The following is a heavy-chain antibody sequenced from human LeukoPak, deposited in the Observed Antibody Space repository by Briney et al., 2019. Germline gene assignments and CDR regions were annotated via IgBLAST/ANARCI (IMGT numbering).Heavy chain of an antibody. CDR1: GFTFSSYA. D-gene: IGHD3-3*01. CDR3: ASDYEYYYYGMDV. J-gene: IGHJ6*02. Sequence: GGSLRLSCAASGFTFSSYAMHWVRQAPGKGLEWVAVISYDGSNKYYADSVKGRFTISRDNSKNTLYLQMNSLRAEDTAVYYCASDYEYYYYGMDVWGQGTTVTVSS. CDR2: ISYDGSNK. V-gene: IGHV3-30-3*01.